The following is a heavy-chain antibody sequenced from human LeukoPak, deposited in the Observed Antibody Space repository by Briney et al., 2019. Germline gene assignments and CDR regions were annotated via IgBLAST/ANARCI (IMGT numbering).Heavy chain of an antibody. CDR1: GGSISSSSYY. Sequence: SETLSPTYTVSGGSISSSSYYWGWIRQPPGKGLEFLGAIYHGNTYYNPSLKSRVTISEDRSKNQFSLKLSSVTAADTAVYYCARGDPGSGSDYWGQGTLVTVSS. J-gene: IGHJ4*02. CDR3: ARGDPGSGSDY. D-gene: IGHD3-10*01. V-gene: IGHV4-39*01. CDR2: IYHGNT.